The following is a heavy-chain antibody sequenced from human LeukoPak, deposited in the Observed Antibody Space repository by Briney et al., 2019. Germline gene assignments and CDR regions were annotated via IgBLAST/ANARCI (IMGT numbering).Heavy chain of an antibody. CDR3: ARAVVSAAIRLDY. V-gene: IGHV1-69*05. D-gene: IGHD2-2*02. J-gene: IGHJ4*02. CDR1: GATFSSYA. Sequence: GASVKVSCKASGATFSSYAISWVRQAPGQGLEWMGGIIPIFGTANYAQKFQGRVAITTDESTSTAYMELSSLRSEDTAVYYCARAVVSAAIRLDYWGQGTLVTVSS. CDR2: IIPIFGTA.